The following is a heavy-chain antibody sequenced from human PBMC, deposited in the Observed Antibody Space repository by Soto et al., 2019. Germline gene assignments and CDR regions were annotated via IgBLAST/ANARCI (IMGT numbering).Heavy chain of an antibody. Sequence: SETLSLTCTVSGGSISSYYWSWIRQPPGKGLEWIGYIYYSGSTNYNPSLKSRVTISVDTSKNQFSLKLSSVTAADTAVYYCARDLRHYYGSGSPSGFDYWGQGTLVTVSS. CDR3: ARDLRHYYGSGSPSGFDY. J-gene: IGHJ4*02. CDR1: GGSISSYY. V-gene: IGHV4-59*01. CDR2: IYYSGST. D-gene: IGHD3-10*01.